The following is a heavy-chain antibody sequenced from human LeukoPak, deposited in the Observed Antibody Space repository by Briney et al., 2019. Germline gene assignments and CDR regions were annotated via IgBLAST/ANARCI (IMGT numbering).Heavy chain of an antibody. CDR1: GFTFSSYA. D-gene: IGHD3-22*01. CDR3: AKVVNSGDYYYFDY. Sequence: GGSLRLSCAASGFTFSSYAMSWVRQAPGKGLEWVSAISGSGRGTYYADSVKGRFAISRDTSKNTLSLQMHSLRVEDTAVYYCAKVVNSGDYYYFDYWGQGTLVTVSS. CDR2: ISGSGRGT. V-gene: IGHV3-23*01. J-gene: IGHJ4*02.